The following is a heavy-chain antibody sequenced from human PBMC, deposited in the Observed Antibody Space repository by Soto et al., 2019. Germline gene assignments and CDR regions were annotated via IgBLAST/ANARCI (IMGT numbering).Heavy chain of an antibody. CDR2: IYYSGST. D-gene: IGHD1-26*01. V-gene: IGHV4-59*01. J-gene: IGHJ3*02. CDR1: GGSISTYY. Sequence: PSETLSLTCTVSGGSISTYYWSWIRQSPGKGLEWIGYIYYSGSTNYNPSLKSRVTISVDTSKNQFSLKLSSVTAADTAVYYCARDWPSGVTRPGAFDIWGQGTMVTVSS. CDR3: ARDWPSGVTRPGAFDI.